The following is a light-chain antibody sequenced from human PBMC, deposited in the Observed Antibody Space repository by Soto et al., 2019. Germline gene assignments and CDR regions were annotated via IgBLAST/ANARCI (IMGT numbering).Light chain of an antibody. J-gene: IGLJ2*01. CDR3: RSYTSSLLVV. CDR1: SSDVGGYNY. CDR2: DVS. Sequence: QSVLTQPASVSGSPGQSITISCTGTSSDVGGYNYVSWYQQHQGKAPKLMIYDVSNRPSGVSNRFSGSKSGNTASLTISGLQAEDEADYYCRSYTSSLLVVFGGGTKLTVL. V-gene: IGLV2-14*01.